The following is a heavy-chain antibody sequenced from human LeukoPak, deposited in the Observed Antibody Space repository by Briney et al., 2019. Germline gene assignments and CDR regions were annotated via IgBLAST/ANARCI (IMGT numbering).Heavy chain of an antibody. V-gene: IGHV3-21*01. CDR1: GFTFSSYS. Sequence: PGGSLRLSCAVSGFTFSSYSMNWVRQAPGKGLEWVSSISSSSSYIYYADSVKGRFTISRDNAKNSLYLQMNSLRAEDTAVYYCARALYGGYVRFFDYWGQGTLVTVSS. J-gene: IGHJ4*02. CDR2: ISSSSSYI. D-gene: IGHD5-12*01. CDR3: ARALYGGYVRFFDY.